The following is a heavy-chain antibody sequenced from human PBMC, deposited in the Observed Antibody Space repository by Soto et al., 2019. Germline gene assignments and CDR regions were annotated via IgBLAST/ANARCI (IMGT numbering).Heavy chain of an antibody. D-gene: IGHD5-12*01. CDR2: IWYDGSNK. V-gene: IGHV3-33*01. Sequence: QVQLVESGGGVVQPGGSLRLSCAASGFTFSSYGMHWVRQAPGKGLEWVAVIWYDGSNKYYADSVKGRFTISRDNSKNTLYLQMNSLRAEDTAVYYCARESAVATIGLGDYWGQGTLVTVSS. J-gene: IGHJ4*02. CDR1: GFTFSSYG. CDR3: ARESAVATIGLGDY.